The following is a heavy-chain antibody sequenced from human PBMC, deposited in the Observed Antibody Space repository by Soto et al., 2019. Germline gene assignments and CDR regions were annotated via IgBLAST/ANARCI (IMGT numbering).Heavy chain of an antibody. CDR2: ISSSSSYI. CDR1: GFTVTSNG. J-gene: IGHJ4*02. D-gene: IGHD3-22*01. Sequence: KPGGSLRLSCGVSGFTVTSNGVSWVRQAPGKGLEWVSSISSSSSYIYYADSVKGRFTISRDNAKNSLYLKMNSLRAEETAVYYCAREGRGGYYYFDYWGQGTLVTVSS. V-gene: IGHV3-21*01. CDR3: AREGRGGYYYFDY.